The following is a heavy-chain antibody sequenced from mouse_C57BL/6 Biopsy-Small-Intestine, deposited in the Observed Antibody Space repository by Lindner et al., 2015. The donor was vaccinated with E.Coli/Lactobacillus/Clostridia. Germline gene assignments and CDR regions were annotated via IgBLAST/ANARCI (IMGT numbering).Heavy chain of an antibody. D-gene: IGHD1-1*01. Sequence: QLQESGGGLVKPGGSLKLSCAASGFTFSDYGVHWVRQAPEKGLEWVAYITSGSSTIYYADTVKGRFTISRDNAKNTLFLQMTSLRSEDTAMYYCAREDYGSTYGWYFDVWGTGTTVTVSS. V-gene: IGHV5-17*01. CDR1: GFTFSDYG. CDR2: ITSGSSTI. CDR3: AREDYGSTYGWYFDV. J-gene: IGHJ1*03.